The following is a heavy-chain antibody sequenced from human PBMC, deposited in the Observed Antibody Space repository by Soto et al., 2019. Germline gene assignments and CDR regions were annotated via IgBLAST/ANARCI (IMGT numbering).Heavy chain of an antibody. CDR2: TIYRSSWNN. CDR3: ARQNGYVFVY. D-gene: IGHD5-18*01. CDR1: GDAVSNSNSA. V-gene: IGHV6-1*01. Sequence: SQTLSLTCAISGDAVSNSNSAWHWIRQSPSRGLEWLGRTIYRSSWNNDYAASVKSRITINADTSKNQFALHLNSVTPDDAAVYYCARQNGYVFVYWGQGTLVTVS. J-gene: IGHJ4*02.